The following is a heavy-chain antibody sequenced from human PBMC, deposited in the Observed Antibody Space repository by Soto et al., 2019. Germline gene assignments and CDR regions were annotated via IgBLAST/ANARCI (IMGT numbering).Heavy chain of an antibody. Sequence: SETLSLTCAVSGYSISSGYYWGWIRQPPGKGLEWIGSIYHSGSTYYNPSLKSRVTISVDTPKNQSSLKLSSVTAADTAVYYCARDLADQYYYDSSGYSFDYWGQGTLVTVSS. CDR2: IYHSGST. J-gene: IGHJ4*02. CDR3: ARDLADQYYYDSSGYSFDY. V-gene: IGHV4-38-2*02. CDR1: GYSISSGYY. D-gene: IGHD3-22*01.